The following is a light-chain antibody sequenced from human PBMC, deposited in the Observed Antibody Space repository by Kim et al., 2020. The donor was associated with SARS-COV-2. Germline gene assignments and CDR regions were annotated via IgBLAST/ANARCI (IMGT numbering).Light chain of an antibody. Sequence: VGNRGTITCRARQDNGKWLAWYQQKPGTAPKLLIYKASSLESGVPSRFSGRGSGTEFTLTISSLQSDDFATYYCQQFNNYSYSFGQGTKLEI. CDR1: QDNGKW. V-gene: IGKV1-5*03. CDR2: KAS. CDR3: QQFNNYSYS. J-gene: IGKJ2*01.